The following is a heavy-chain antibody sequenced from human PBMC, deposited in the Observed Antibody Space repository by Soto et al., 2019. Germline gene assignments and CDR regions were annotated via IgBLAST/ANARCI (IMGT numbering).Heavy chain of an antibody. Sequence: NPSETLSLTCTVSGGSISSGDYYWSWIRQPPGKGLEWIGYIYYSGSTYYNPSLKGRVTISVDTSKNQFSLKLSSVTAADTAVYYCARERMGGYHLWKYFDYWGQGTLVTVSS. J-gene: IGHJ4*02. D-gene: IGHD3-10*01. CDR2: IYYSGST. V-gene: IGHV4-30-4*01. CDR3: ARERMGGYHLWKYFDY. CDR1: GGSISSGDYY.